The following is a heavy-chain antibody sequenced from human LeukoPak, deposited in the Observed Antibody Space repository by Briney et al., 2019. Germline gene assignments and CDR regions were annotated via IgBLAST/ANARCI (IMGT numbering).Heavy chain of an antibody. CDR2: ISSSSSNYI. CDR1: GFTFSSYS. J-gene: IGHJ4*02. Sequence: GGSLRLSCAASGFTFSSYSMNWVRQAPGKGLEWVSSISSSSSNYIYYADSVKGRFTISRDNAKNSLYLQMNSLRAEDTAVYYCARAADFDYWGQGTLVTVSS. V-gene: IGHV3-21*01. CDR3: ARAADFDY.